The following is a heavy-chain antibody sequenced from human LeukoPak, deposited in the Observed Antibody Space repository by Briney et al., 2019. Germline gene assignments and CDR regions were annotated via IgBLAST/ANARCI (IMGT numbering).Heavy chain of an antibody. V-gene: IGHV3-30-3*01. Sequence: PGGSLRLSCAASGFTFSSYAMHWVRQAPGKGLEWVAVISYDGSNKYYADSVKGRFTISRDNSKNTLYLQMNSLRAEDTAVYYCASNLHDYGDYEAPAQFDYWGQGTLVTVSS. J-gene: IGHJ4*02. D-gene: IGHD4-17*01. CDR2: ISYDGSNK. CDR3: ASNLHDYGDYEAPAQFDY. CDR1: GFTFSSYA.